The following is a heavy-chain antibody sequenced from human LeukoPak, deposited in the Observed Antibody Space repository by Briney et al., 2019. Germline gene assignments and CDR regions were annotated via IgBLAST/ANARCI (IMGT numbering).Heavy chain of an antibody. J-gene: IGHJ4*02. V-gene: IGHV3-74*01. CDR2: ISGDGRGT. CDR1: GFTFRPYW. CDR3: AAFYYDPAY. Sequence: GGSLRLSCAASGFTFRPYWMHWVRQAPGKGLIWVSRISGDGRGTSYADSVKGRFTISRDNAKNTLYLQMHSLRAEDTAVYYCAAFYYDPAYWGQGTLVTVSS. D-gene: IGHD3-22*01.